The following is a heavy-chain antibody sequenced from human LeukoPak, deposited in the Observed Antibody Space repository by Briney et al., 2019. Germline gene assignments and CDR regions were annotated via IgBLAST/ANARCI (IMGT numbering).Heavy chain of an antibody. J-gene: IGHJ6*02. CDR1: GYTFTGYY. CDR3: ARDRDGMDV. Sequence: ASVKVSCKASGYTFTGYYIHWVRQAPGQGLEWMGWINPNSGGTNYGQKFQGRVTMTRDTSISTAYMELSRLTSDDTALYYCARDRDGMDVWGQGTTVTVSS. D-gene: IGHD3-10*01. CDR2: INPNSGGT. V-gene: IGHV1-2*02.